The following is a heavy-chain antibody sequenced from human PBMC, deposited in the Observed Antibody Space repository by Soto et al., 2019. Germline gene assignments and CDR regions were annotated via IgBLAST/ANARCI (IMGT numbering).Heavy chain of an antibody. CDR3: ARLYYYGSGSQKLYYFDE. Sequence: ETLSLTCTVSGGSITSYYWSWIRQPPGKGLEWIGYIYYSGSTNYNPSLKSRVTISVDTSKNQFSLKLSSVSAADTAVYYCARLYYYGSGSQKLYYFDEWGQGTLVTVSS. J-gene: IGHJ4*02. CDR2: IYYSGST. CDR1: GGSITSYY. D-gene: IGHD3-10*01. V-gene: IGHV4-59*12.